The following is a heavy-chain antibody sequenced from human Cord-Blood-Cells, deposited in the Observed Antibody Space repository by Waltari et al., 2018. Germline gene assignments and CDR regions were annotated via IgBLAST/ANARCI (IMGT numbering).Heavy chain of an antibody. D-gene: IGHD6-6*01. CDR1: GDTFTGYY. CDR2: INPNSGST. CDR3: ARVRSSSWGAFDY. Sequence: QVQLVQSGAEVKKPGASVKVYCKASGDTFTGYYMHWVRQAPGQGLEWMGWINPNSGSTNYAQKFQGRVTMTRDTSISTAYMELSRLRSDDTAVYYCARVRSSSWGAFDYWGQGTLVTVSS. V-gene: IGHV1-2*02. J-gene: IGHJ4*02.